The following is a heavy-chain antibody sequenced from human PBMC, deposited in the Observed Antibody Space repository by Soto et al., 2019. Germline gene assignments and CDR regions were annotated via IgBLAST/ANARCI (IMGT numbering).Heavy chain of an antibody. CDR1: GYTFTSYY. D-gene: IGHD3-22*01. J-gene: IGHJ4*02. CDR3: ATLEGGRYYDSSGYPIDFDY. Sequence: GASVKVSCKASGYTFTSYYMHWVRQAPGQGLEWMGIINPSGGSTSYAQKFQGRVTMTRDTSTSTVYMELSSLRSEDTAVYYCATLEGGRYYDSSGYPIDFDYWGQGTLVTVSS. CDR2: INPSGGST. V-gene: IGHV1-46*01.